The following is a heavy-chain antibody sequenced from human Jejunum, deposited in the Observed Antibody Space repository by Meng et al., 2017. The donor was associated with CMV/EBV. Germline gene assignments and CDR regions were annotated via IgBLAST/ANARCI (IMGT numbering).Heavy chain of an antibody. CDR1: DKKFISYG. J-gene: IGHJ4*02. CDR3: ARGGLNDYAFFDY. V-gene: IGHV1-18*01. Sequence: CKAYDKKFISYGIKWVRQVPGHGLEWMGRITNYDGETDYAQKFQDRVTVTTDRSTTTSYMELRSLRSDDTAIYYCARGGLNDYAFFDYWGQGTLVTVSS. D-gene: IGHD4/OR15-4a*01. CDR2: ITNYDGET.